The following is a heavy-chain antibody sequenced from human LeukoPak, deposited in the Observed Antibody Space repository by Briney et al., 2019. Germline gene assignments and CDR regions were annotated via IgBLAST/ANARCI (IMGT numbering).Heavy chain of an antibody. CDR1: GYTFTSYY. CDR3: ARGHRIVPAATLDY. V-gene: IGHV1-46*01. D-gene: IGHD2-2*01. Sequence: ASVKVSCKASGYTFTSYYMHWVRQAPGQGLEWMGLINPTGGSTGYAQKFQGRVTMTRDMSTSTDYMELSSLRSEDTAIYYCARGHRIVPAATLDYWGQGTLVTVSS. J-gene: IGHJ4*02. CDR2: INPTGGST.